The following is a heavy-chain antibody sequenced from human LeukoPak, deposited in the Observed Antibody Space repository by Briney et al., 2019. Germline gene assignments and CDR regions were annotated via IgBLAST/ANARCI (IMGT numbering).Heavy chain of an antibody. Sequence: GGSLRLSCAASGFTFSSYAMSWVRQAPGKGLEWVSAISGSGGSTYYADSVKGRFTISRDNSKNTLYLQMNSLRAEDTAVYYCAKDKVRLSTFGGVIVDYWGQGTLVTVSS. CDR2: ISGSGGST. D-gene: IGHD3-16*02. V-gene: IGHV3-23*01. CDR1: GFTFSSYA. CDR3: AKDKVRLSTFGGVIVDY. J-gene: IGHJ4*02.